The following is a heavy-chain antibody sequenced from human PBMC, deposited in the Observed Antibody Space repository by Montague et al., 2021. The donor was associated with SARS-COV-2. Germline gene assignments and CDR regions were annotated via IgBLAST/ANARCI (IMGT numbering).Heavy chain of an antibody. CDR3: ARGPTNNVGIVATRLDY. J-gene: IGHJ4*02. Sequence: SETLSLTCAVYGGSFSGYYWNWIRQPPGKGLEWIGEINHSGSTNYNPSLKSRVTISVDTSNNQFSLKLTSVTAADTAVYYCARGPTNNVGIVATRLDYWGQGTLVTVSS. V-gene: IGHV4-34*01. CDR1: GGSFSGYY. CDR2: INHSGST. D-gene: IGHD5-12*01.